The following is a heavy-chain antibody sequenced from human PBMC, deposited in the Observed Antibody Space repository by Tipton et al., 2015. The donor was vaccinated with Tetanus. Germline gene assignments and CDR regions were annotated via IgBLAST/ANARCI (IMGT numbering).Heavy chain of an antibody. J-gene: IGHJ5*02. D-gene: IGHD1-7*01. CDR1: GDSVSSTNAG. Sequence: LVKPTQTLSLTCAISGDSVSSTNAGWNWIRQSPSRGLEWLGRTYYRSSWYTDYAESVKRRITIIPDTSNNRFFLQLNSVTPDDAAVYYCARGGNWNYDRYWFDPWGQGILVTVSS. CDR2: TYYRSSWYT. V-gene: IGHV6-1*01. CDR3: ARGGNWNYDRYWFDP.